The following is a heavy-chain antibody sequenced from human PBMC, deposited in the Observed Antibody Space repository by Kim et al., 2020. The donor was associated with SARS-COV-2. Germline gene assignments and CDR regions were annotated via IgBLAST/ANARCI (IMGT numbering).Heavy chain of an antibody. J-gene: IGHJ6*02. D-gene: IGHD6-13*01. Sequence: VKGRFTISRDNAKNLMYLQMNSLRAEDTAMYYCARDSIAAGGNYYFYGMDVWGQGTTVTVSS. V-gene: IGHV3-11*05. CDR3: ARDSIAAGGNYYFYGMDV.